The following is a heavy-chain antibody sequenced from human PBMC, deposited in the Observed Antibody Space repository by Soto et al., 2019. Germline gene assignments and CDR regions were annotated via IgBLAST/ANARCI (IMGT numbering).Heavy chain of an antibody. D-gene: IGHD3-22*01. CDR3: ARLRDYYDSSGYYSHAEYFQH. V-gene: IGHV1-69*13. CDR2: IIPIFGTA. J-gene: IGHJ1*01. CDR1: GGTFSSYA. Sequence: GASVKVSCKASGGTFSSYAISCVRQAPGQGLEWMGGIIPIFGTANYAQKFQGRVTITADESTSTAYMELSSLRSEDTAVYYCARLRDYYDSSGYYSHAEYFQHWGQGTLVTVSS.